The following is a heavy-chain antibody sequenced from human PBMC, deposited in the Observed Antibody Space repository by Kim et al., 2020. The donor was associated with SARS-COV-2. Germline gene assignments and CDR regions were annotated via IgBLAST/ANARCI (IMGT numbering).Heavy chain of an antibody. Sequence: PNYTPSLKIRVTISVDTSKNQFSLKLSSVTAADTAVYYCARGDATSDYWGQGTLVTVSS. D-gene: IGHD2-15*01. J-gene: IGHJ4*02. CDR2: P. V-gene: IGHV4-34*01. CDR3: ARGDATSDY.